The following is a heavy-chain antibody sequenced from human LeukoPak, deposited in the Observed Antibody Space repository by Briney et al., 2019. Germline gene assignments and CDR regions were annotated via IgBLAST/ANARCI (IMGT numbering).Heavy chain of an antibody. V-gene: IGHV1-2*02. D-gene: IGHD3-22*01. J-gene: IGHJ4*02. Sequence: ASVKVSCKASGYTFTGYYMHWVRQAPGQGLEWMRWINPNSGGTNYAQKFQGRVTMTRDTSISTAYMELSRLRSDDTAVYYCARDLTYYYDSSGYYLYYWGQGTLVTVSS. CDR3: ARDLTYYYDSSGYYLYY. CDR2: INPNSGGT. CDR1: GYTFTGYY.